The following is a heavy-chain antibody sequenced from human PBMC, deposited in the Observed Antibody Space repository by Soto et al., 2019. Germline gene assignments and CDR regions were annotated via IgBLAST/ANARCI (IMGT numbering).Heavy chain of an antibody. CDR2: IYYSGIT. J-gene: IGHJ4*02. CDR1: SGSLSSDTW. CDR3: ARGGNGYDYDY. D-gene: IGHD5-12*01. Sequence: HVQLQESGPGLVKPSGTLSLTCAVSSGSLSSDTWWTWVRQPPGKGLEWIGEIYYSGITKYNPSLKSRVTMSIDKSKNQLSLNLSSVTAADTAVYYCARGGNGYDYDYWGQGTLVTVSS. V-gene: IGHV4-4*02.